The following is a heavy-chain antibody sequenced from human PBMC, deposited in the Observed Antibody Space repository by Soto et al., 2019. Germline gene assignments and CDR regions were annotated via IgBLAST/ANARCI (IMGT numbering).Heavy chain of an antibody. J-gene: IGHJ4*02. Sequence: GGSLRLSCAASGFTFSSYAMSWVRQAPGKGLEWVSAISGSGGSTYYADTVKGRITISRNNSKNSLYLQMISLRTEDTSLYYCLKDSTEKDGYNYALDYWGQGNLVTFSS. D-gene: IGHD5-12*01. V-gene: IGHV3-23*01. CDR1: GFTFSSYA. CDR3: LKDSTEKDGYNYALDY. CDR2: ISGSGGST.